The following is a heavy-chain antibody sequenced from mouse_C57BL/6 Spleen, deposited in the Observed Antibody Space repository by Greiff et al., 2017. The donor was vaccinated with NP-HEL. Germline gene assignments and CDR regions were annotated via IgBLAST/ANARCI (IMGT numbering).Heavy chain of an antibody. D-gene: IGHD4-1*01. Sequence: LVESGAELARPGASVKLSCKASGYTFTSYGISWVKQRTGQGLEWIGEIYPRSGNTYYNEKFKGKATLTADKSSSTAYMELRSLTSEDSAVYFCARGEDWEDFDYWGQGTTLTVSS. CDR3: ARGEDWEDFDY. J-gene: IGHJ2*01. CDR2: IYPRSGNT. V-gene: IGHV1-81*01. CDR1: GYTFTSYG.